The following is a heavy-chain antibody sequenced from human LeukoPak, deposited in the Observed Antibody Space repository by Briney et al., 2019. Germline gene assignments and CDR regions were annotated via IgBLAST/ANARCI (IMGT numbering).Heavy chain of an antibody. D-gene: IGHD3-3*01. CDR1: GFTFSNAW. J-gene: IGHJ4*02. Sequence: PGGSLRLSCAASGFTFSNAWMSWVRQAPGKGLEWVGRIKSKADGGTTDYAAPVKGRFTISRDDSKNTLYLQMNSLKTEDTAVYYCTTGNYDFWSGYGYFDYWGQGTLVTVSS. CDR2: IKSKADGGTT. V-gene: IGHV3-15*01. CDR3: TTGNYDFWSGYGYFDY.